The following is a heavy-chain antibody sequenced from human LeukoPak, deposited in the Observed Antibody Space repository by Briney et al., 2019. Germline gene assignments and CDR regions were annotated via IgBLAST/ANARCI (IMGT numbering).Heavy chain of an antibody. V-gene: IGHV3-74*01. J-gene: IGHJ6*02. CDR1: GFTFSPYW. CDR2: MNSDGSRT. Sequence: GGSLRLSCAASGFTFSPYWMQWVRQVPGKGLVWVSRMNSDGSRTSYAGSVKGRFTISRDNAKNTLYLQMNSLRAEDTAVYYCARENYYGLDVWGQGTTVTVSS. CDR3: ARENYYGLDV.